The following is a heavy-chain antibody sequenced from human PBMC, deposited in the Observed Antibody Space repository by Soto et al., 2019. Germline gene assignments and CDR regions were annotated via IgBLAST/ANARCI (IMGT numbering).Heavy chain of an antibody. D-gene: IGHD1-20*01. V-gene: IGHV1-3*01. J-gene: IGHJ3*02. CDR3: ARADPSITFDI. Sequence: ASLKVSWKASGYTFTSYAMHWVRQAPGQRLEWMGWINAGNGNTKYSQKFQGRVTITRDTSASTAYMELSSLRSEDTAVYYCARADPSITFDICGQGTMVTVSS. CDR2: INAGNGNT. CDR1: GYTFTSYA.